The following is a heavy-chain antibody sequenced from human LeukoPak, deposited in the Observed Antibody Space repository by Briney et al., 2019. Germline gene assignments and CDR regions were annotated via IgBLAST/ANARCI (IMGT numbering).Heavy chain of an antibody. CDR1: GFTFGDYA. J-gene: IGHJ4*02. Sequence: GGSLRLSCTASGFTFGDYAMSWFRQAPGKGLEWVGFIRSKAYGGTTEYAASVKGRFTISRDDSKSIAYLQMNSLKTEDTAVYYCTREIYSHGFPPDYFDYWGQGTLVTASS. CDR3: TREIYSHGFPPDYFDY. D-gene: IGHD5-18*01. CDR2: IRSKAYGGTT. V-gene: IGHV3-49*03.